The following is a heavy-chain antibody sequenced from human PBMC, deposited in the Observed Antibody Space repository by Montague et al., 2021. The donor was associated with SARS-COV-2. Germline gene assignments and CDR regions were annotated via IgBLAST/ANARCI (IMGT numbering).Heavy chain of an antibody. J-gene: IGHJ6*01. CDR2: VCRLLSA. V-gene: IGHV4-34*11. D-gene: IGHD5/OR15-5a*01. Sequence: SETLSLTCAGSLHCGVVDLWRRTEEPPSELQSPKGLVCRLLSANNNPSLNSRVSISIDTSKNQFSLNVRSVTTADTAVYYYARVAELGVFSVSYYGLDVWGQGTTVTVSS. CDR1: LHCGVVDL. CDR3: ARVAELGVFSVSYYGLDV.